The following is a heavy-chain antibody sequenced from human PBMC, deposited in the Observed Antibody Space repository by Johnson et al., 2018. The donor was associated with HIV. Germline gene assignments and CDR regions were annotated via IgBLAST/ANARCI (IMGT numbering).Heavy chain of an antibody. CDR3: ARGDCSSTSCPRNAFDI. J-gene: IGHJ3*02. V-gene: IGHV3-72*01. Sequence: VQLVESGGGLVKPGGSLRLSCAASGFTFNNAWMSWVRQAPGKGLEWVGRIRNKANSYTTEYAASVKGRFTILRDDSKNSLYLQMNSLKTEDTAVYYCARGDCSSTSCPRNAFDIWGQGTMVTVS. D-gene: IGHD2-2*01. CDR1: GFTFNNAW. CDR2: IRNKANSYTT.